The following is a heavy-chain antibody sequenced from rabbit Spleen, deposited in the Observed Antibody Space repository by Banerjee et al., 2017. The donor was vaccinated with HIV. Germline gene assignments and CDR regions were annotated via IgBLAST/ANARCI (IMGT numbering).Heavy chain of an antibody. CDR2: IYTGSGTT. CDR1: GFSFSSSYW. D-gene: IGHD8-1*01. V-gene: IGHV1S45*01. J-gene: IGHJ4*01. CDR3: AREMVRGSSL. Sequence: QEQLEESGGDLVKPEGSLTLTCTASGFSFSSSYWICWVRQAPGKGLEWIGCIYTGSGTTYYASWAKGRFTISKTSSTTVTLQMTSLTAADTATYFCAREMVRGSSLWGQGTLVTVS.